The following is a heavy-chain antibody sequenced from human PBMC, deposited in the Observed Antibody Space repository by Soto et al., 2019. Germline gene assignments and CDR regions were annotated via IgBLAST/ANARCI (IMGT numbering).Heavy chain of an antibody. D-gene: IGHD5-12*01. Sequence: SETLSLTCTVSGGSISSSSYYWGWIRQPPGKGLEWIGNVYYGGSTYYNPSLQSRVTISVETSKSQFSLKLNSVTAADSAVYFCARLEGLATISYYFDFWGPGALVTVSS. J-gene: IGHJ4*02. CDR3: ARLEGLATISYYFDF. V-gene: IGHV4-39*01. CDR1: GGSISSSSYY. CDR2: VYYGGST.